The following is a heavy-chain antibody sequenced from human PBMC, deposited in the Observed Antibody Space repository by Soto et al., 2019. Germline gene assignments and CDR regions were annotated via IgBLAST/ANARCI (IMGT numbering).Heavy chain of an antibody. Sequence: GASVKVSCKTSGYTFTNYGISWLRQAPGQGLEWMGWISVYNGKTKYAQKFQGRVTMTTDTSTNTGYMELRSLRSDDTAVYYCAREWNDCSTGMCYVSYYYHGMDVWGQGTTVTVSS. V-gene: IGHV1-18*01. CDR3: AREWNDCSTGMCYVSYYYHGMDV. CDR2: ISVYNGKT. D-gene: IGHD2-2*01. CDR1: GYTFTNYG. J-gene: IGHJ6*02.